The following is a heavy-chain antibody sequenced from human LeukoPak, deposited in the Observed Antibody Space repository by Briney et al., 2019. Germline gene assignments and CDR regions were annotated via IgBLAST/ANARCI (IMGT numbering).Heavy chain of an antibody. CDR3: ATLTGGDDAFDI. Sequence: SETLSLTCTVSGGSISSYYWSWIRQPPGKGLEWIGYVYSTATTNYNPSLKSRVTISVLTSKNRFSLKLSSVTAADTAVYYCATLTGGDDAFDIWGQGTMVTVSS. V-gene: IGHV4-59*01. CDR1: GGSISSYY. J-gene: IGHJ3*02. D-gene: IGHD4-23*01. CDR2: VYSTATT.